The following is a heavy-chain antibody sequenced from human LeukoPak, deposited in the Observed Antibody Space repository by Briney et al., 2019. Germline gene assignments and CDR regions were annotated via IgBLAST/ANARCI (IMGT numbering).Heavy chain of an antibody. CDR3: ARDRSPKCSGGSCYLDY. CDR1: GFTFSTYT. V-gene: IGHV3-21*01. Sequence: PGGSLRLSCAASGFTFSTYTIGWVREAPGKGLEWVASISSSSTYIYYADSVKGRFTISRDNAKNSLSLQMNSLRAEDTAVYYCARDRSPKCSGGSCYLDYWGQGTLVTVSS. D-gene: IGHD2-15*01. J-gene: IGHJ4*02. CDR2: ISSSSTYI.